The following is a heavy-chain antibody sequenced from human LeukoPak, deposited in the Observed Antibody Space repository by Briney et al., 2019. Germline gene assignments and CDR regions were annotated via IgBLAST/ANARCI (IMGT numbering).Heavy chain of an antibody. CDR1: GGTFSSYA. V-gene: IGHV1-69*05. Sequence: ASVTVSCKASGGTFSSYAISWVRQAPGQGLEWMGGIIPIFGTANYAQKFQGRVTITTDESTSTAYMELSSLRSEDTAVYYCARVLRYFDWLPYYYYGMDVWGQGTTVTVSS. D-gene: IGHD3-9*01. CDR2: IIPIFGTA. J-gene: IGHJ6*02. CDR3: ARVLRYFDWLPYYYYGMDV.